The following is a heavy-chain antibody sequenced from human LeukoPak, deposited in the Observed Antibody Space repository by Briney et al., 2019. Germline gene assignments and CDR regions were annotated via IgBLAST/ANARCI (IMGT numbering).Heavy chain of an antibody. CDR3: AKDRYGDYSYDY. J-gene: IGHJ4*02. Sequence: GGSLRLSCAASGFTFSDCAMNWVRQAPGKGLEWVSGITGSGGSPYFADSVKGRFTISRDNSKNTLYLQMNSLRAEDTAVYYCAKDRYGDYSYDYWGQGTLVTVSS. V-gene: IGHV3-23*01. CDR2: ITGSGGSP. CDR1: GFTFSDCA. D-gene: IGHD4-17*01.